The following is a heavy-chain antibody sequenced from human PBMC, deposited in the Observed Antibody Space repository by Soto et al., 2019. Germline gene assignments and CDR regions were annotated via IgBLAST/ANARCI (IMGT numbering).Heavy chain of an antibody. J-gene: IGHJ6*03. CDR3: ARWDEDSSSWYENYYMDV. CDR1: GFTFSSYS. CDR2: ISSSSSTI. Sequence: EVQLVESGGGFVQPGGSLRLSCAASGFTFSSYSMNWVRQAPGKGLEWVSYISSSSSTIYYADSVKGRFTISRDNAKNSLYLQMNSLRAEDTAVYYCARWDEDSSSWYENYYMDVWGKGTTVTVSS. V-gene: IGHV3-48*01. D-gene: IGHD6-13*01.